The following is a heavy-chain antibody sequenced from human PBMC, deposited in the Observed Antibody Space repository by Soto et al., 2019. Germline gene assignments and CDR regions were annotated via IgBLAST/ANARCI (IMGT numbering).Heavy chain of an antibody. J-gene: IGHJ6*02. CDR1: GYTFTSYD. V-gene: IGHV1-8*01. Sequence: ASVKVSCKASGYTFTSYDINWVRQATGQGLEWMGWMNPNSGNTGYAQKFQGRDTMTRNTSISKAYMELSSLRSEDTAVYYCAIEGFVPWASYYYYYGMDVWGQGTTVTVSS. D-gene: IGHD3-16*01. CDR2: MNPNSGNT. CDR3: AIEGFVPWASYYYYYGMDV.